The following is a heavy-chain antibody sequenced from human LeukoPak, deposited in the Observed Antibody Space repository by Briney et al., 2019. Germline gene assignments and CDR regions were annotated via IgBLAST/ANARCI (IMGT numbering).Heavy chain of an antibody. Sequence: GGSLRLSCAASGFTFSSYGMHWVRQAPGKGLEWVAVIWYDGSNKYYADSVKGRFTISRDNSKNTLYLQMNSLRAEDTAVYYCATTTSSGWFDFWGQGTRVTVSS. J-gene: IGHJ4*02. CDR3: ATTTSSGWFDF. V-gene: IGHV3-33*01. D-gene: IGHD6-19*01. CDR1: GFTFSSYG. CDR2: IWYDGSNK.